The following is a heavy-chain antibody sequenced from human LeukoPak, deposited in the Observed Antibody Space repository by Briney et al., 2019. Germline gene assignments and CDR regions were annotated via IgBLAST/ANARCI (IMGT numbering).Heavy chain of an antibody. CDR1: GGSISSGAYY. D-gene: IGHD3-16*01. J-gene: IGHJ3*02. V-gene: IGHV4-39*02. Sequence: SETLSLTCIVSGGSISSGAYYWAWIRQPPGKGVEWIGSIYSTGSTYKNPSLKSRVTISIDTSKNQFSLKLNSVTAADTAVFYCAREPITSGGNDAFDIWGQGTMVTVSS. CDR2: IYSTGST. CDR3: AREPITSGGNDAFDI.